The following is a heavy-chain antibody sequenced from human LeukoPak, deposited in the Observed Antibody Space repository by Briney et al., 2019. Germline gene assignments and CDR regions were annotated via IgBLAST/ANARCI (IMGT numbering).Heavy chain of an antibody. D-gene: IGHD3-10*01. CDR3: AKDDTTSGSYVY. Sequence: GGSLRLSCAASGFTFSSYGMHWVRQAPGKGLEWVAVISYDGSNKYYADSVKGRFTISRDNSKNTLYLQMNSLRAEDTAVYYCAKDDTTSGSYVYWGQGTLVTVSS. J-gene: IGHJ4*02. CDR1: GFTFSSYG. CDR2: ISYDGSNK. V-gene: IGHV3-30*18.